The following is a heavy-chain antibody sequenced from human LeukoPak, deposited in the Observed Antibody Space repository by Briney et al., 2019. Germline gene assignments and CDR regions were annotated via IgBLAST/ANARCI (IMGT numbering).Heavy chain of an antibody. V-gene: IGHV1-46*01. Sequence: GASVKVSCKASGYTFTSYYMHWVRQAPGQGLEWMGIINPSGGSTSYAQKFQGRVTMTRDTSTSTVYMELSSLRSEDTAVYYCARAHHYYDSSGYSGYYFDYWGQGTLVTVSS. CDR3: ARAHHYYDSSGYSGYYFDY. J-gene: IGHJ4*02. D-gene: IGHD3-22*01. CDR1: GYTFTSYY. CDR2: INPSGGST.